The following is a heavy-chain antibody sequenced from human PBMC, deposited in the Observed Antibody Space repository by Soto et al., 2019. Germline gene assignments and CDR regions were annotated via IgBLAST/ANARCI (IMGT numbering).Heavy chain of an antibody. D-gene: IGHD6-25*01. Sequence: GGSLRLSCEASGFTFSSHAMSWVRQAPGKGLEWVSSTFSSGTNTYYADSVKGRVTISRDNSKNTLYLQMNSLRAEDTAVYYCARAATVGYWYFDLWGRGTLVTVSS. CDR2: TFSSGTNT. CDR1: GFTFSSHA. J-gene: IGHJ2*01. CDR3: ARAATVGYWYFDL. V-gene: IGHV3-23*05.